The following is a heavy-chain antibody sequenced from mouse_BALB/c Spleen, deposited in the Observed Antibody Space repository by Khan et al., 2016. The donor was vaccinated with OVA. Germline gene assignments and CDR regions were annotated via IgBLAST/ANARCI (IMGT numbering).Heavy chain of an antibody. CDR1: GYTFTSYT. Sequence: VKLQESGAELARPGASVKMSCKASGYTFTSYTMHWVKQRPGQGLEWIGDISPSSGYTNYNQKFKDKVTLTADKSSSTAYMQLRSLTSEDSAVDDCARERAYYMNDGWFAYWGQGTLVTVSA. J-gene: IGHJ3*01. CDR2: ISPSSGYT. D-gene: IGHD2-14*01. V-gene: IGHV1-4*01. CDR3: ARERAYYMNDGWFAY.